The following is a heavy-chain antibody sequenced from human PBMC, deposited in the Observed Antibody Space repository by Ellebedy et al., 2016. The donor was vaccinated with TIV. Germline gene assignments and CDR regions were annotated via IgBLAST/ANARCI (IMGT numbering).Heavy chain of an antibody. CDR3: VAGTRFDY. D-gene: IGHD6-19*01. V-gene: IGHV3-30*03. J-gene: IGHJ4*02. CDR2: ISYDGSNK. CDR1: GFTFSSYG. Sequence: GESLKISCAASGFTFSSYGMHWVRQAPGKGLEWVAVISYDGSNKYYADSVKGRFTISRDNSKNTLYLQMNSLRAEDTAVYYSVAGTRFDYWGQGTLVTVSS.